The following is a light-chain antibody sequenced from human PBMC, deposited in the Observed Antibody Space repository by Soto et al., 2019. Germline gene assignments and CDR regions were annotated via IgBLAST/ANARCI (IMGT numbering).Light chain of an antibody. J-gene: IGLJ1*01. CDR2: DNS. V-gene: IGLV1-40*01. CDR1: SSNIGAGYD. CDR3: SSYTSSGTPRV. Sequence: QSVLTQPPSVSGAPGQRVTISCTGSSSNIGAGYDVHWYQQLPGTAPKLLIYDNSNRPSGVPDRFSGSKSGTSASLTITGLQAEDEADYYCSSYTSSGTPRVFGTGTKVTVL.